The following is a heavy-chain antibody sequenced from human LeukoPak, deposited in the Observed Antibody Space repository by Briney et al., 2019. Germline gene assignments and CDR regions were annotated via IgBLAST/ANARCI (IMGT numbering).Heavy chain of an antibody. CDR1: GGSISSGGYY. J-gene: IGHJ2*01. CDR3: ARNQPRSGHHWYFDL. CDR2: IYYSGST. Sequence: SETLSPTCTVSGGSISSGGYYWSWIRQHPGKGLEWIGYIYYSGSTYYNPSLKSRVTISVDTSKNQFSLKLSSVTAADTAVYYCARNQPRSGHHWYFDLWGRGTLVTVSS. V-gene: IGHV4-31*03. D-gene: IGHD3-3*01.